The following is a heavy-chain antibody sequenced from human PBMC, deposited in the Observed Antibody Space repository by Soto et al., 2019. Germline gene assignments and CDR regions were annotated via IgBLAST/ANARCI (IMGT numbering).Heavy chain of an antibody. CDR2: ISAYNGNT. CDR1: GYTFTSYG. V-gene: IGHV1-18*04. J-gene: IGHJ6*02. D-gene: IGHD3-3*01. Sequence: GASVKVSCKASGYTFTSYGISWVRQAPGQGLEWMGWISAYNGNTNYAQKLQGRVTMTTDTSTSTAYMELRSLRSDDTAVYYCARDRFLEWLWTDYYYYGMDVWGQGTTVTVSS. CDR3: ARDRFLEWLWTDYYYYGMDV.